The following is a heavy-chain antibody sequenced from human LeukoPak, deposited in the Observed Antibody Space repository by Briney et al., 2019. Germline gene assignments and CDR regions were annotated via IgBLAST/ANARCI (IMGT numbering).Heavy chain of an antibody. V-gene: IGHV3-48*02. J-gene: IGHJ3*02. CDR1: GFTFSSYS. Sequence: GGSLRLSCAASGFTFSSYSMNWVRQAPGKGLEWVSYISSSSSTIYYADSVKGRFTISRDNAKNSLYLQMNSLRDEDTAVYYCAREQEEHAWNLPSGIWGQGTMVTVSS. CDR2: ISSSSSTI. CDR3: AREQEEHAWNLPSGI. D-gene: IGHD1-7*01.